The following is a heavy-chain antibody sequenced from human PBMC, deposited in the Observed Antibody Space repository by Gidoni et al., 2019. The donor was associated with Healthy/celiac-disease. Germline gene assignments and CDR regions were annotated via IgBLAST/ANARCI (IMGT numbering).Heavy chain of an antibody. CDR1: GYTFTSYG. D-gene: IGHD3-22*01. CDR3: ARDAARDSSGYYYERHPLPMDV. Sequence: QVQLVQSGAEVKKPGASVKVSCKASGYTFTSYGISWVRQAPGQGLEWMGWISAYNGNTNYAQKLQGRVTMTTDTSTSTAYMELRSLRSDDTAVYYCARDAARDSSGYYYERHPLPMDVWGQGTTVTVSS. V-gene: IGHV1-18*01. CDR2: ISAYNGNT. J-gene: IGHJ6*02.